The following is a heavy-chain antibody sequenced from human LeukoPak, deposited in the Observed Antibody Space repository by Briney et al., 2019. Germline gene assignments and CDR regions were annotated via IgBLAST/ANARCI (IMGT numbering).Heavy chain of an antibody. J-gene: IGHJ5*02. CDR2: INPNSGGT. D-gene: IGHD3-9*01. CDR3: ASGPDDYDILTGYWEYWFDP. CDR1: GYIFTSYY. Sequence: ASVKVSCKASGYIFTSYYIHWVRQAPGQGLEWMGWINPNSGGTNYAQKFQGRVTMTRDTSIRTAYMELIRLRSDDTAVYYCASGPDDYDILTGYWEYWFDPWGQGTLVTVSS. V-gene: IGHV1-2*02.